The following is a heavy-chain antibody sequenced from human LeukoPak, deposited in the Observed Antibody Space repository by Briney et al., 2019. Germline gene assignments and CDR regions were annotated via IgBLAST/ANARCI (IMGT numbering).Heavy chain of an antibody. Sequence: GGSLRLSCTASGFTFGDYALTWVRQAPGKGLEWLGFIRSKTYGGTTELAASVEGRFTISRDDSKSIAYLQMNSLKTEDTAVYYCAKDRANYYDSSGYLRGFDYWGQGTLVTVSS. J-gene: IGHJ4*02. CDR1: GFTFGDYA. V-gene: IGHV3-49*04. CDR3: AKDRANYYDSSGYLRGFDY. CDR2: IRSKTYGGTT. D-gene: IGHD3-22*01.